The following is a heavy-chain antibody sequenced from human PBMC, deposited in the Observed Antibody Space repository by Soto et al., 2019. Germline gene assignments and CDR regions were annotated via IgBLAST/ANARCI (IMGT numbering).Heavy chain of an antibody. CDR2: VYYSGST. J-gene: IGHJ4*02. D-gene: IGHD3-22*01. V-gene: IGHV4-31*03. CDR1: GGSTSSGGYY. Sequence: SETLSLTCTVSGGSTSSGGYYWSWIRQYPGKGLEWIGFVYYSGSTYYNPSLKSRVIISVDTSKKQLSLKLSSVTAADTAVYYCARHQRGYYFDYWGQGTLVTVSS. CDR3: ARHQRGYYFDY.